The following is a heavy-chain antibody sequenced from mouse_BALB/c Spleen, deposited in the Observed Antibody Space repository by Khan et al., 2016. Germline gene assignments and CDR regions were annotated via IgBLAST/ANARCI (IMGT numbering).Heavy chain of an antibody. J-gene: IGHJ3*01. D-gene: IGHD1-2*01. Sequence: EVQLQESGPGLVKPSQSLSLTCTVTGYSITSDYAWNWIRQFPGNKLEWRGYISYSGSTSYNPSIKSRISLTRDTSKNQFFLQLNSVTTEDTATYYCARSTSATRLFAYLGQEALVPVSA. CDR2: ISYSGST. V-gene: IGHV3-2*02. CDR1: GYSITSDYA. CDR3: ARSTSATRLFAY.